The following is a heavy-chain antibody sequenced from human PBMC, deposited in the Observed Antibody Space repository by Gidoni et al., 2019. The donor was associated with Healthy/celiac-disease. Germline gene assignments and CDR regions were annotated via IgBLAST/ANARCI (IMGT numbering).Heavy chain of an antibody. D-gene: IGHD3-22*01. CDR1: GYTFTGYY. Sequence: QVQLVQSGAEVKKPGASVKVSCKASGYTFTGYYMHWVRQAPGQGLEWMGWINPNSGGTNYAQKFQGRVTMTRDTSISTAYMELSRLRSDDTAVYYCARTYYYDSSGYYPSNQASRVEYWGQGTLVTVSS. J-gene: IGHJ4*02. CDR2: INPNSGGT. CDR3: ARTYYYDSSGYYPSNQASRVEY. V-gene: IGHV1-2*02.